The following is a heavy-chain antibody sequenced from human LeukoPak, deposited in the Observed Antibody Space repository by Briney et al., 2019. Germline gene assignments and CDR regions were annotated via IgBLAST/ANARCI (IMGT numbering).Heavy chain of an antibody. CDR3: AIVKFSWYSSFHP. CDR2: IFYSGST. D-gene: IGHD6-13*01. V-gene: IGHV4-39*02. J-gene: IGHJ1*01. Sequence: SETLSLTFPVSGGSTINNIDYGGWIRQPPGKGLEWIGSIFYSGSTYYSPSLQSRVTISIDTSKNNFSLKLSSVTAADTAMYYCAIVKFSWYSSFHPWGQGTLVTVSS. CDR1: GGSTINNIDY.